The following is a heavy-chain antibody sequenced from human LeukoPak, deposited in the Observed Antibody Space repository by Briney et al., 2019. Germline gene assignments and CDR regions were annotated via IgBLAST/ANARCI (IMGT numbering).Heavy chain of an antibody. D-gene: IGHD3-9*01. CDR2: MFFSGST. J-gene: IGHJ4*02. V-gene: IGHV4-39*01. CDR3: ARQRYFDWLPAY. Sequence: PSETLSLTCTVSGGSISSSNYYWGWIRQPPGKGLEWIGSMFFSGSTYYNPSLKSRATISADTSKNQFSLKLSSVTAAETAVYYCARQRYFDWLPAYWGQGTLVTVSS. CDR1: GGSISSSNYY.